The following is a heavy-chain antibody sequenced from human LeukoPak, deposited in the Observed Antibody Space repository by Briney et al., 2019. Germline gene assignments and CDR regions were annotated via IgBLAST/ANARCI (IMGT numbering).Heavy chain of an antibody. CDR3: ARDLGHSSFDY. CDR1: GFSFSSYW. J-gene: IGHJ4*02. D-gene: IGHD6-13*01. CDR2: IKEDESEK. V-gene: IGHV3-7*01. Sequence: GGSVRLSCAASGFSFSSYWMSWVRQAPGKGLEWVANIKEDESEKNYVDSVKGRISISRDNAKNSLYLQMNSLRAEDTAVYYCARDLGHSSFDYWGQGTLVTVSS.